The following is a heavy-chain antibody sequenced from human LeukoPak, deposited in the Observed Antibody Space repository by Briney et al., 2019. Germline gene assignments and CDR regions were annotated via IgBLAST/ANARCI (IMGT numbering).Heavy chain of an antibody. CDR3: ARDRPGGNAESLLAY. CDR2: IWYDGSDK. J-gene: IGHJ4*02. Sequence: GGSLRLSCAASGFTFSTYGMHWVRQAPGKGLDWVAAIWYDGSDKYYADSVKGRFTISRDNSKNTLYLQMNSLRAEDTAVYYCARDRPGGNAESLLAYWGLGTLVTVSS. V-gene: IGHV3-33*01. D-gene: IGHD4-23*01. CDR1: GFTFSTYG.